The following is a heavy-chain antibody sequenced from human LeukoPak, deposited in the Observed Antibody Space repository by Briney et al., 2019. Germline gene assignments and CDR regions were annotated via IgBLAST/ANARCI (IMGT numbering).Heavy chain of an antibody. Sequence: GGSLSLSCAASGFTFRSNWMHWVRQAPGKGLVWVSRINGDGSSTSYADSVKGRFTIYRDNAKNTLYLQMKSLRAEDTAVYYCATQWMQLWENWGQGTLVTVSS. CDR2: INGDGSST. V-gene: IGHV3-74*01. CDR3: ATQWMQLWEN. CDR1: GFTFRSNW. D-gene: IGHD5-18*01. J-gene: IGHJ4*02.